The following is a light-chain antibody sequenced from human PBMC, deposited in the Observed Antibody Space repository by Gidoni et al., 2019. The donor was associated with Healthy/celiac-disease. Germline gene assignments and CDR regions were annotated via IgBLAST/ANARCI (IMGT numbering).Light chain of an antibody. CDR3: SSYTSSSTLVV. V-gene: IGLV2-14*03. J-gene: IGLJ2*01. CDR1: SSDVGGYHY. CDR2: DGS. Sequence: QSALTQPASVSGSPGQSLTISCTGTSSDVGGYHYVSWYQQHPGKAPKLMIYDGSNRPSGVSNRFSGSKSGNTASLTISGLQAEDEADYYCSSYTSSSTLVVFGGGTKLTVL.